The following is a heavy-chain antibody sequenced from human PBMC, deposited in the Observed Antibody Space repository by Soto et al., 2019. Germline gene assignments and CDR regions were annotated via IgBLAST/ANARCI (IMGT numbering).Heavy chain of an antibody. CDR3: ARSFCRDAVRCNWFDP. CDR2: MNDFGRT. V-gene: IGHV4-59*01. D-gene: IGHD2-8*01. J-gene: IGHJ5*02. Sequence: QVQLQESRPGLVKSSETLSLTCTVSGASSSSYYWSWIRQPPGKGLEWIGYMNDFGRTIYNPSLKSRVTISLDTSKNQFSLKLTSVIAADTAVYYCARSFCRDAVRCNWFDPWGQGTLVTVSS. CDR1: GASSSSYY.